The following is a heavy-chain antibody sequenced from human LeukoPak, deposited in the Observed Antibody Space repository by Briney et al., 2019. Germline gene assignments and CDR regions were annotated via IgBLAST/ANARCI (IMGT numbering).Heavy chain of an antibody. D-gene: IGHD2-15*01. J-gene: IGHJ4*02. Sequence: GGSLRLSCAASGFTFSSSDMHWVRQAPGKGLEWVAVISYDATNKYYADSVKGRFTISRDNSKNTLYLQTDSLRAEDTAVYYCAKDGYCSDGSCYANFFDYWGQGTLVTVSS. CDR1: GFTFSSSD. CDR3: AKDGYCSDGSCYANFFDY. CDR2: ISYDATNK. V-gene: IGHV3-30*18.